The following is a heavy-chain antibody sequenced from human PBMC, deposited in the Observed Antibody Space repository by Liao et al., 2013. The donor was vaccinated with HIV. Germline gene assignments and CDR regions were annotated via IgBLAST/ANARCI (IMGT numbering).Heavy chain of an antibody. D-gene: IGHD3-3*01. J-gene: IGHJ3*02. CDR1: DGAISSGGYS. V-gene: IGHV4-30-2*01. CDR2: MYHSGRS. Sequence: QVQLQESGAGLVKPSQTLSLTCAVSDGAISSGGYSWNWIRQPPGKGLEWIGYMYHSGRSSYNPSLKSRVTISVDRSKNQFSLRLRSVTAADTAVYYCARTGGDFWSGYAFDIWGQGTMVTVSS. CDR3: ARTGGDFWSGYAFDI.